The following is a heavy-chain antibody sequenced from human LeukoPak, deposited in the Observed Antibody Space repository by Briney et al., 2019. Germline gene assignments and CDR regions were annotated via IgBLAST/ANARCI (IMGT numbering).Heavy chain of an antibody. CDR2: IYHSGST. J-gene: IGHJ4*02. V-gene: IGHV4-30-4*01. Sequence: KPSQTLSLTRTVSGGSISSGDYYWSWIRQPPGKGLEWIGYIYHSGSTYYNPSLKSRVIISVDTSKNQFSLKLSSVTAADTAVYYSARGPDSSGYYYFDYWGQGTLVTVAS. CDR3: ARGPDSSGYYYFDY. CDR1: GGSISSGDYY. D-gene: IGHD3-22*01.